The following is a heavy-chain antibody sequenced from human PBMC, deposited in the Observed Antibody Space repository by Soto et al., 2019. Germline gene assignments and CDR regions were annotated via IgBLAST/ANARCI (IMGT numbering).Heavy chain of an antibody. J-gene: IGHJ4*02. CDR1: GGTFSSYT. Sequence: ASVKVSCKASGGTFSSYTISWVRQAPGQGLEWMGRIIPILGIANYAQKFQGRVTITADKSTSTAYMELSSLRSEDTAVYYCARDRGDYIWGSYRPYFDYWGQGTLVTVSS. CDR2: IIPILGIA. CDR3: ARDRGDYIWGSYRPYFDY. V-gene: IGHV1-69*04. D-gene: IGHD3-16*02.